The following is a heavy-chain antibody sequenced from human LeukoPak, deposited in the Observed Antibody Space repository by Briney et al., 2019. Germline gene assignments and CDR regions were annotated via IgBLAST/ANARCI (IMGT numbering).Heavy chain of an antibody. V-gene: IGHV3-21*01. Sequence: PGGSLRLSCAASGFTFSSYSMNWVRQAPGKGLEWVSSISSSSSYIYYADSVKGRFTISRDNAKNSLYLQMNSLRAEDTAVYYCAGPRIAVAPFDYWGQGTLVTVSS. CDR1: GFTFSSYS. CDR3: AGPRIAVAPFDY. CDR2: ISSSSSYI. D-gene: IGHD6-19*01. J-gene: IGHJ4*02.